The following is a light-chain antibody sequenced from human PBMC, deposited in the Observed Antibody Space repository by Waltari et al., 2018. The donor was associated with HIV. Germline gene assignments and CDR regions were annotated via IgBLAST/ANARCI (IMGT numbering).Light chain of an antibody. Sequence: QSALTQPRSVSGSPGQSVTISCTGTSSDVGNYNYVSWYQQHPGKAPKLMIYDVKKRPSGVPDRFSGSKSGNTASLTISGLQADDEAEYYCCSYAGSYTLIFGGGTKLTVL. CDR2: DVK. CDR1: SSDVGNYNY. J-gene: IGLJ2*01. CDR3: CSYAGSYTLI. V-gene: IGLV2-11*01.